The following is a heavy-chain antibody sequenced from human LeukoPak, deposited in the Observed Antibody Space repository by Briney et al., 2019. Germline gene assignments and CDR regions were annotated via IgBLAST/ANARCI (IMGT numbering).Heavy chain of an antibody. J-gene: IGHJ5*02. V-gene: IGHV3-7*01. CDR2: IKQDGSEE. D-gene: IGHD2-15*01. CDR1: GFTFSTYW. CDR3: ARLVAGRFDP. Sequence: GGSLRLSCAASGFTFSTYWMSWVRQAPGKGLEWVANIKQDGSEEYYVDSVKGRFTISRDNPKSSLYLQMNSLRAEDTAVYYCARLVAGRFDPWGQGTLVTVSS.